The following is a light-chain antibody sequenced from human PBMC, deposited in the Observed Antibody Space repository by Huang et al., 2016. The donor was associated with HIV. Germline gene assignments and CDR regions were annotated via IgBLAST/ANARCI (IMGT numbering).Light chain of an antibody. CDR1: QSVSRW. Sequence: DIQMTQSPSTLSASVGDRVTIPYRASQSVSRWLDWFQQKPGKAPKLLIYNASNLESRGPSRFSGSGSGTEFTPTIISLQPDDFATYYCQQYNSYSPGTFGQGTKVEIK. V-gene: IGKV1-5*03. J-gene: IGKJ1*01. CDR2: NAS. CDR3: QQYNSYSPGT.